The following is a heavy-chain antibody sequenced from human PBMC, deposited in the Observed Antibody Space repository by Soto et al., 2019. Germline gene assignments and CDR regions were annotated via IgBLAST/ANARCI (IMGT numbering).Heavy chain of an antibody. V-gene: IGHV3-21*01. CDR2: ISSSSSYI. CDR3: ARGVRYFDWLPLDI. J-gene: IGHJ3*02. Sequence: EVQLVESGGGLVKPGGSLRLSCAASGFTFSSYSMNWVRQAPGKGLEWVSSISSSSSYIYYADSVKGRFTISRDNAKKSLYLQMNSLRAEDTAVYYCARGVRYFDWLPLDIWGQGKMVTVSS. CDR1: GFTFSSYS. D-gene: IGHD3-9*01.